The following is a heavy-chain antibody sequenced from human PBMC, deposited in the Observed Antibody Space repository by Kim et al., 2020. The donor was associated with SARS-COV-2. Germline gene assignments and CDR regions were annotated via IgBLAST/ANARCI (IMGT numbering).Heavy chain of an antibody. Sequence: SYAQKCQGRVTMTRDTSTSTVYMELRSLRAEDTAVYYCAREDTAMVSFDYWGQGTLVTVSS. D-gene: IGHD5-18*01. J-gene: IGHJ4*02. V-gene: IGHV1-46*01. CDR3: AREDTAMVSFDY.